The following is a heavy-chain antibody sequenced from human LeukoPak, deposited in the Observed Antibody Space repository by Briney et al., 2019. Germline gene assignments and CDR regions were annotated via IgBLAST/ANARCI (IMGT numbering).Heavy chain of an antibody. CDR2: IYYSGST. D-gene: IGHD4-23*01. J-gene: IGHJ3*02. Sequence: PSETPSLTCTVSGGSISSGGYYWSWIRQHPGKGLEWIGYIYYSGSTYYNPSLKSRVTISVDTSKNQFSLKLSSVTAADTAVYYCARNGPNDYGGLSWAFDIWGQGTMVTVSS. V-gene: IGHV4-31*03. CDR1: GGSISSGGYY. CDR3: ARNGPNDYGGLSWAFDI.